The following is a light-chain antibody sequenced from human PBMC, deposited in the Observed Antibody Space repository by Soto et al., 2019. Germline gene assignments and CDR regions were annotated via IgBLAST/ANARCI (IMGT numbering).Light chain of an antibody. V-gene: IGKV1-39*01. CDR1: QSISSY. J-gene: IGKJ5*01. CDR3: QQSYSTQSIT. Sequence: DIQMTQSPSSLSASVRDRVTITFRASQSISSYLNWYQQKPGKAPKLLIYAASSLQSGVPSRFSGSGSGTDFTLTISSLQPEDFATYYCQQSYSTQSITFGQGTRLEIK. CDR2: AAS.